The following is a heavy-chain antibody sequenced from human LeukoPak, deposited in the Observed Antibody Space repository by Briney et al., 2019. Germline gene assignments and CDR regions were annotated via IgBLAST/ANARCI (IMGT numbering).Heavy chain of an antibody. V-gene: IGHV4-39*01. CDR3: AGSRGPFDY. J-gene: IGHJ4*02. D-gene: IGHD2/OR15-2a*01. Sequence: PSETLSLTCTVSGGSISSSSYYWGWIRQPPGKGLEWIGSIYYSGSTYYNPSLKSRVTISVDTSKNQFSLKLSSVTAADTAVYYCAGSRGPFDYWGQGTLVTVSS. CDR2: IYYSGST. CDR1: GGSISSSSYY.